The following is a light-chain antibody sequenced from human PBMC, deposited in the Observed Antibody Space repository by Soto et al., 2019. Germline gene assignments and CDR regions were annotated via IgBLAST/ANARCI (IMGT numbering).Light chain of an antibody. V-gene: IGKV1-9*01. Sequence: IQLTQSPSSLSASVGDRVTITCRASQGISSYLGWYQQKPGKAPNLLIYDASTLHSGVPSRFSGSGSGTEFTLTISSLQPDDFATYYCQHYNSYSEAFGQGTMVDIK. CDR3: QHYNSYSEA. J-gene: IGKJ1*01. CDR2: DAS. CDR1: QGISSY.